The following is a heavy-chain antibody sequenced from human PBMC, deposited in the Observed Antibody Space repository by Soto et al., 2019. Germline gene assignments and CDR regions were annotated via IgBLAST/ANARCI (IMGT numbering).Heavy chain of an antibody. CDR3: AKDRALLYFDY. Sequence: GGSLRLSCAASGFTFSKFAMSWVRQAPGKGLEWVAVISYDGSNKYYADSVKGRFTISRDNSKNTLYLQMNSLRAEDTAVYYCAKDRALLYFDYWGQGTLVTVSS. CDR2: ISYDGSNK. V-gene: IGHV3-30*18. J-gene: IGHJ4*02. D-gene: IGHD1-26*01. CDR1: GFTFSKFA.